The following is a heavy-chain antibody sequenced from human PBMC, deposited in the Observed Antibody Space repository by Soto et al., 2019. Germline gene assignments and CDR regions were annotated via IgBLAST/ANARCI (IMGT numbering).Heavy chain of an antibody. J-gene: IGHJ6*02. CDR3: ARQGFGATHGLVDV. D-gene: IGHD3-10*01. V-gene: IGHV4-59*08. Sequence: SKTLSLTRTVYSDSIGKYYSWCFRPSSWQGLVWIGYMHYNGYTSYNPSLRSRVTISVDTSKNQFSLKLTSVTVADTALYYCARQGFGATHGLVDVWGQGTTVTVSS. CDR1: SDSIGKYY. CDR2: MHYNGYT.